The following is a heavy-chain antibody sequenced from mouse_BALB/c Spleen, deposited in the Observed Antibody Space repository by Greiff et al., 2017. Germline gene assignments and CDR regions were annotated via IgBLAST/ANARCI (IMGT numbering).Heavy chain of an antibody. J-gene: IGHJ4*01. D-gene: IGHD1-1*01. CDR1: GFTFSSYA. V-gene: IGHV5-9-4*01. CDR3: ARDSCYGSRFYAMDY. CDR2: ISSGGSYT. Sequence: EVMLVESGGGLVKPGGSLKLSCAASGFTFSSYAMSWVRQSPEKRLEWVADISSGGSYTYYPDTVTGRFTISRDNAKNTLYLEMSSLRSEDTAMYYCARDSCYGSRFYAMDYWGQGTSVTVSS.